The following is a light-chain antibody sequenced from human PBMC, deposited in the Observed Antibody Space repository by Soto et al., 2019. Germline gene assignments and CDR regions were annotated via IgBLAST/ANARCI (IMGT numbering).Light chain of an antibody. V-gene: IGKV3-11*01. CDR1: QSVGSY. J-gene: IGKJ1*01. CDR3: QQRGNWPLT. CDR2: DAS. Sequence: EIVLTQSPATLSLSPGERATLSCRASQSVGSYFAWYQQKPGQAPRLLIYDASNMATGIPARFSGSGSGTDFTLTISSLEPDDFAVYYCQQRGNWPLTFGQGTRVDIK.